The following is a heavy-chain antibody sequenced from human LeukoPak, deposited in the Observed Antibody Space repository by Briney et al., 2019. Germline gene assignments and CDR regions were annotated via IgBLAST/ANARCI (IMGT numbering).Heavy chain of an antibody. CDR3: ARAGYCSGGSCYSWFDP. V-gene: IGHV4-59*08. Sequence: PSETLSLTCTVSGGSISSYYWSWIRQPPGKGLEWIGYIYYSGSTNYNPSLKSRVTISVDTSKNQFSLKLSSVTAADTAVYYCARAGYCSGGSCYSWFDPRGQGTLVTVSS. CDR2: IYYSGST. J-gene: IGHJ5*02. CDR1: GGSISSYY. D-gene: IGHD2-15*01.